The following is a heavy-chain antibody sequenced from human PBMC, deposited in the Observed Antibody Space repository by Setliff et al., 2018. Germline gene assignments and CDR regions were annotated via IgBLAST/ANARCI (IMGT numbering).Heavy chain of an antibody. CDR1: GYPFISYD. CDR2: MNPNSGKT. D-gene: IGHD6-6*01. J-gene: IGHJ5*02. CDR3: AKEGNKYGYSSGWFDP. V-gene: IGHV1-8*02. Sequence: ASVKVSCKASGYPFISYDINWVRQAPGQGLEWMGWMNPNSGKTGYAQRFQGRVTMTRDTSITTAYMDLTSLRSDDTAVYYCAKEGNKYGYSSGWFDPWGQGTRVTVSS.